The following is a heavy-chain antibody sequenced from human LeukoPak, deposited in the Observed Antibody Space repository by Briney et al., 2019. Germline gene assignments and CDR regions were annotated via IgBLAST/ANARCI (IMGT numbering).Heavy chain of an antibody. Sequence: GGSLRLSCAASGLPFNAYWMTWVRQAPGKGLEWVANIRQDGDTKYYVDSVKGRFTISRDNAMNSLYLQMNSLRAEDTAIYYCARSLPYGTTWYGRSDFWGQGTLVTVSS. J-gene: IGHJ4*02. CDR2: IRQDGDTK. D-gene: IGHD6-13*01. CDR3: ARSLPYGTTWYGRSDF. V-gene: IGHV3-7*03. CDR1: GLPFNAYW.